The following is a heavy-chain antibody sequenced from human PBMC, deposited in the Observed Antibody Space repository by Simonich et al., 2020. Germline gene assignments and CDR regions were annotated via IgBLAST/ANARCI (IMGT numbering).Heavy chain of an antibody. J-gene: IGHJ4*02. CDR1: GGTFSRYA. CDR3: ARTNTMRELDTMVRGVDYFDY. Sequence: QVQLVQSGAEVKKPGSSVKVSCKASGGTFSRYAISWVRQAPGKGLEWMGGIIPILGRANKAQKFQGRVTITADKSTSTAYMELSSLRSEDTAVYYCARTNTMRELDTMVRGVDYFDYWGQGTLVTVSS. D-gene: IGHD3-10*01. V-gene: IGHV1-69*06. CDR2: IIPILGRA.